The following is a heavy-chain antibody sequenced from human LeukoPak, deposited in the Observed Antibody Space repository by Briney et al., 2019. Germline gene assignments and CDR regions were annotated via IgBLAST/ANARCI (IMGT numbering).Heavy chain of an antibody. D-gene: IGHD6-13*01. V-gene: IGHV4-4*07. Sequence: SETLSLTCTVSGGSISSYYWSWIRQPAGKGLEWIGRIYTSGSTNYNPSLKSRVTMSVDTSKNQFSLKLSSVTAADTAVYYCARESGSSSWARFDYWGQGTLVTVPS. J-gene: IGHJ4*02. CDR2: IYTSGST. CDR3: ARESGSSSWARFDY. CDR1: GGSISSYY.